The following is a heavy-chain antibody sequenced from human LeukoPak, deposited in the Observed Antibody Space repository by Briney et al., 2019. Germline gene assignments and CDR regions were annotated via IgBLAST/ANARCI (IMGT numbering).Heavy chain of an antibody. J-gene: IGHJ4*02. CDR1: GYTFTGYY. CDR2: INPNSGGT. D-gene: IGHD1-26*01. Sequence: GASVKVSCKASGYTFTGYYMHWVRQAPGQGLEWMGWINPNSGGTNYAQKFQGRVTMTRDTSISTAYMELSRLRSDDTAVYYCARDVGAILVGAKYSFDYWGQGTLVTVSS. V-gene: IGHV1-2*02. CDR3: ARDVGAILVGAKYSFDY.